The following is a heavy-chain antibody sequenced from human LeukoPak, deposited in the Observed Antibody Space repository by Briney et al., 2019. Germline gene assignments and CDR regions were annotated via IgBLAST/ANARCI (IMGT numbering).Heavy chain of an antibody. D-gene: IGHD2-8*01. CDR1: GGTFSSYA. CDR2: INTNTGTP. Sequence: ASVKVSCKASGGTFSSYAISWVRQAPGQGLEWMGWINTNTGTPTSAQGFTGRFVFSLDTSVNTAYLQISSLKAEDTAVYYCARRPYCTNGVCYGELGFDPWGQGTLVTVSS. V-gene: IGHV7-4-1*02. J-gene: IGHJ5*02. CDR3: ARRPYCTNGVCYGELGFDP.